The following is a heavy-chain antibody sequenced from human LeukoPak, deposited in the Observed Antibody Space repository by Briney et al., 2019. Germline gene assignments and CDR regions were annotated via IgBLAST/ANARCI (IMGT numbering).Heavy chain of an antibody. CDR3: ARGGHVRLYDSPNAFEY. CDR1: GGTFTSYY. Sequence: ASVKVSCKASGGTFTSYYIHWVRQAPGQGLDWMGIINPSGGSTNYAQKFQGRVTMTRDTSTSTVYMELSSLRSEDTAVYYCARGGHVRLYDSPNAFEYWGQGTLVTVSS. J-gene: IGHJ4*02. V-gene: IGHV1-46*01. CDR2: INPSGGST. D-gene: IGHD3-22*01.